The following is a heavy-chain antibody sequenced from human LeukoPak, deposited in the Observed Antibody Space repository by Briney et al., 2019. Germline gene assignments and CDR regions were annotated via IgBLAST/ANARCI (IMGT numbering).Heavy chain of an antibody. CDR2: ISAYNGNT. Sequence: ASVKVSCKASGYTFTSYGISWVRQAPGQGLEWMGWISAYNGNTNYAQKLQGRVTMTTDTSTGTAYMELRSLRSDDTAVYYCARKVAAAGTLAWFDPWGQGILVTVFS. CDR3: ARKVAAAGTLAWFDP. J-gene: IGHJ5*02. D-gene: IGHD6-13*01. V-gene: IGHV1-18*01. CDR1: GYTFTSYG.